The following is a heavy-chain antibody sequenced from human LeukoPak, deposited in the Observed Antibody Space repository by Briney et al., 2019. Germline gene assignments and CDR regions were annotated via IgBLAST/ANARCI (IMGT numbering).Heavy chain of an antibody. D-gene: IGHD3-10*01. CDR3: AKGSPYGSGSYQDSYGMDV. Sequence: PGGSLRLSCAASGFTFSSYWMSWVRQAPGKGLEWVANIKQDGSEKYYVDSVKGRFTISRDNAKNSLYLQMNSLRAEDTAVYYCAKGSPYGSGSYQDSYGMDVWGQGTTVTVSS. CDR1: GFTFSSYW. CDR2: IKQDGSEK. J-gene: IGHJ6*02. V-gene: IGHV3-7*03.